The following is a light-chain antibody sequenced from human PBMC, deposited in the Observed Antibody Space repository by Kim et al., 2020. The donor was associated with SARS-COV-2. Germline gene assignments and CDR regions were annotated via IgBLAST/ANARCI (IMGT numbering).Light chain of an antibody. J-gene: IGKJ2*01. CDR3: QHYGDSAYT. CDR2: GAY. Sequence: EVVLTQSPGTLSLSPGERATLSCRASQSFSSSYLAWYLQKPGQAPRLLIYGAYIRATGIPDMFSGSGSGTDFTLTISSLAPEDFAVYYCQHYGDSAYTFGQGTKLEI. CDR1: QSFSSSY. V-gene: IGKV3-20*01.